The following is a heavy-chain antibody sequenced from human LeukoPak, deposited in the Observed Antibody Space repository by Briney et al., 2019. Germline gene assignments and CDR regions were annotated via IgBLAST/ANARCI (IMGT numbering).Heavy chain of an antibody. CDR3: ARGRQPLLGAFDI. CDR2: IIPILGIA. J-gene: IGHJ3*02. V-gene: IGHV1-69*04. CDR1: GGTFSSYA. D-gene: IGHD6-25*01. Sequence: SVKVSCKASGGTFSSYAISWVRQAPGQGLEWMGRIIPILGIANYAQKFQGRVTITADKSTSTAYMELSSLRSEDTAVYYCARGRQPLLGAFDIWGQGTMVTVSS.